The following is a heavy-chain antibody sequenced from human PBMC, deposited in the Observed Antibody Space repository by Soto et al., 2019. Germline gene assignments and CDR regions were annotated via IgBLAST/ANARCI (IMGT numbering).Heavy chain of an antibody. CDR2: IIPISGTA. Sequence: QVQLVQSGAEVKKPGSSVKVSCKASGGTFSSYAISWVRQAPGQGLEWMGGIIPISGTANYAQKFQGRVTITADESTRTAYMELSSLRSEDTAVYDCARSQGSSTSLEIYYYYYYGMDVWGQGTTVTVSS. V-gene: IGHV1-69*01. CDR1: GGTFSSYA. D-gene: IGHD2-2*01. CDR3: ARSQGSSTSLEIYYYYYYGMDV. J-gene: IGHJ6*02.